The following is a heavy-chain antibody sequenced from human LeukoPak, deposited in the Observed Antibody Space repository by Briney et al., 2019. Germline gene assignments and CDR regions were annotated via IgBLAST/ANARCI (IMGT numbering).Heavy chain of an antibody. CDR2: IYTSGST. CDR3: ARESTIAARLYYYYMDV. V-gene: IGHV4-4*07. Sequence: SSETLSLTCTVSGGSISSYYWSWIRQPAGKGLEWIGRIYTSGSTNYNPSLKSRVTISVDKSKNQLSLKLSSVTAADTAVYYCARESTIAARLYYYYMDVWGKGTTVTVSS. CDR1: GGSISSYY. J-gene: IGHJ6*03. D-gene: IGHD6-6*01.